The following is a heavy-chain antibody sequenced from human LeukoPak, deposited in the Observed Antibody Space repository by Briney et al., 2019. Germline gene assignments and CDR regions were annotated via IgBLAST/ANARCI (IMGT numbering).Heavy chain of an antibody. D-gene: IGHD3-10*01. V-gene: IGHV1-18*01. Sequence: ASVKVSCKTSGYIVTRYGVICVGRAPGQGLEWMGWISAYNGNTKYEEKVQDRVTMTTDTSTNTVYMELRSLRSDDSAVYYCGRENFAPETYYCDYWGQGTQVTVSS. CDR1: GYIVTRYG. CDR3: GRENFAPETYYCDY. J-gene: IGHJ4*02. CDR2: ISAYNGNT.